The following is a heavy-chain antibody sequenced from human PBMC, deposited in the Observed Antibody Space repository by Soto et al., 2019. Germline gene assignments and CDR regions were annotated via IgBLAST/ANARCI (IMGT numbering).Heavy chain of an antibody. D-gene: IGHD2-8*01. CDR1: GFTFNDFE. V-gene: IGHV3-48*03. Sequence: EVQLLESGGGLVQPGGSLRLSCGVSGFTFNDFEMNWVRQAPGKGPEWLAYIDGSGATKKYADSVRGRFTISRDNPNNSLFLQMSSLSAADSAIYSCARGFGRCNYWGQGTLVSVSS. CDR3: ARGFGRCNY. J-gene: IGHJ4*02. CDR2: IDGSGATK.